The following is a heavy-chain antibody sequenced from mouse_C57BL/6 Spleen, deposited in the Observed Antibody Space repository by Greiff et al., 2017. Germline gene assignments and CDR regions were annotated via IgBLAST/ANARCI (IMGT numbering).Heavy chain of an antibody. V-gene: IGHV1-72*01. J-gene: IGHJ4*01. Sequence: QVQLQQPGAELVKPGASVKLSCKASGYTFTSYWMHWVKQRPGRGLEWIGRIDPNSGGTKYNEKFKSKDTLTVDKPASTAYRQVCSLTSEDSAVYYCARSALPALLAMDYWGQGTSVTVSS. CDR2: IDPNSGGT. CDR3: ARSALPALLAMDY. CDR1: GYTFTSYW.